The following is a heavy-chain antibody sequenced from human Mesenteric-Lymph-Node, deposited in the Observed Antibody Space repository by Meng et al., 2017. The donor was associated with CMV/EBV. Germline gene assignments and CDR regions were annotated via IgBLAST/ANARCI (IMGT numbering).Heavy chain of an antibody. J-gene: IGHJ6*02. CDR3: ATGGYCSSTNCSDYYYYGMDV. Sequence: GESLKISCAASGFTFSTYGMHWVRQAPGKGLERVAFIRYDGSNKYYADSVKGRFTISRDNSKNTLYLQVNSLRAEDTAVYYCATGGYCSSTNCSDYYYYGMDVWGQGTTVTVSS. CDR1: GFTFSTYG. CDR2: IRYDGSNK. V-gene: IGHV3-30*02. D-gene: IGHD2-2*01.